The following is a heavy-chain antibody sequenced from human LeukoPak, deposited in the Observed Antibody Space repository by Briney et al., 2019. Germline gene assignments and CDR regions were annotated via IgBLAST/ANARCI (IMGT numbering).Heavy chain of an antibody. Sequence: PSETLSPTCTVSGGSISYYYWSWIRQPPGKGLEWIGYIYYSGTTNYNPSLKSRVTISVDTSKNQFSLQLRSVTAADTAVYYCARDGLRVGMDVWGQGTTVTVSS. CDR1: GGSISYYY. V-gene: IGHV4-59*01. D-gene: IGHD3-16*01. CDR3: ARDGLRVGMDV. CDR2: IYYSGTT. J-gene: IGHJ6*02.